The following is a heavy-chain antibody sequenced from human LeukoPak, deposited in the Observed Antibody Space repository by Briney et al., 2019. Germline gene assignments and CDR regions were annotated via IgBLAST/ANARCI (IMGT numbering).Heavy chain of an antibody. CDR1: GFSFSDYY. CDR2: ISGSSSYT. CDR3: AKDPYRASSGLVDY. J-gene: IGHJ4*02. V-gene: IGHV3-11*03. Sequence: GGSLRLSCAASGFSFSDYYMIWIRQAPGKGLEWVSYISGSSSYTNYAYSVKGRFSISRDNAKKSLYLQMNSLRAEDTAVYYCAKDPYRASSGLVDYWGQGTLVTVSS. D-gene: IGHD5-12*01.